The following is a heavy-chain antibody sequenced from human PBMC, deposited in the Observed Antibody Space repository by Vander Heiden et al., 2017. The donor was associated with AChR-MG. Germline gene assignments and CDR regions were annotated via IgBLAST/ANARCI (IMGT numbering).Heavy chain of an antibody. CDR1: GYTFTSSY. J-gene: IGHJ5*02. D-gene: IGHD6-19*01. Sequence: QVQLVQSGAEEKTPGASMKVSCKASGYTFTSSYIHWVRQAPRQGHEWMVIINPNGVRRTDAQKFQRRVTMTRDTSTSTGYMELSSLTSEYTAVYYFSRDFLLSRGWYGGGFDPWGQGTLVTVSS. CDR3: SRDFLLSRGWYGGGFDP. V-gene: IGHV1-46*03. CDR2: INPNGVRR.